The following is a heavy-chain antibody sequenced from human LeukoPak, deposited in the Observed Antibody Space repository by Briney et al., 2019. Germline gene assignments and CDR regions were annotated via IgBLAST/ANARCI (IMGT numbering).Heavy chain of an antibody. CDR1: GYRFTNVW. D-gene: IGHD3-10*01. CDR3: ARSGFARCMDV. V-gene: IGHV5-51*01. Sequence: GESLKISCKASGYRFTNVWIAWVRPMPGKGREWMGIIYAGDSDTRYSPSLQGQVTISVDKSSSTAHLQWTSLKASDTAMYYCARSGFARCMDVWGKGTTVTVAS. CDR2: IYAGDSDT. J-gene: IGHJ6*04.